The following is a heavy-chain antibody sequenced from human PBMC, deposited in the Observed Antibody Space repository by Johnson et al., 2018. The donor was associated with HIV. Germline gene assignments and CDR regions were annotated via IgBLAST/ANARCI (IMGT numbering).Heavy chain of an antibody. CDR3: AKDTYDSDAFDI. D-gene: IGHD3-22*01. J-gene: IGHJ3*02. V-gene: IGHV3-30*02. Sequence: QVQLVESAGGVAQPGGPLRLSCAASGFTFSSYGMPWVRQAPGKGLARVAFSRYDGSNKYHAVSVKCRFTISRDNSKNTLYLQMNRLRAEDTAVYYCAKDTYDSDAFDIWGQGTMVTVSS. CDR1: GFTFSSYG. CDR2: SRYDGSNK.